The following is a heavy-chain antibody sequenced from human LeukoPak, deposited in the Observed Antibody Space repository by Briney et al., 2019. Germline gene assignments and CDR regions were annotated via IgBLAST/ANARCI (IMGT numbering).Heavy chain of an antibody. J-gene: IGHJ6*02. Sequence: PGGSLRLSCAASGFTFSTSGMNWVRQAPGKGLEWVAYISSRSESKYYAASVKGRFTISRDNAHNSLYLQMNGLRDDDTAVYYCARVWQLGVWGQGTAVTVSS. CDR1: GFTFSTSG. CDR3: ARVWQLGV. V-gene: IGHV3-48*02. D-gene: IGHD3-10*01. CDR2: ISSRSESK.